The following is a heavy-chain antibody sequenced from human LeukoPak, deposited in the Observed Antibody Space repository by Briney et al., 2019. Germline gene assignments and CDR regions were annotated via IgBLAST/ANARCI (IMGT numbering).Heavy chain of an antibody. CDR2: VTWNSGSI. J-gene: IGHJ4*02. V-gene: IGHV3-9*01. CDR3: AKEDHFAS. Sequence: GGSLRLSCAASGFTFDDYTLHWVRQAPGKGLEWVSGVTWNSGSIGYADSVRGRFTISRDNAKNSLYLEMNSLKAEDTALYYCAKEDHFASWGQGTLVTVSS. CDR1: GFTFDDYT.